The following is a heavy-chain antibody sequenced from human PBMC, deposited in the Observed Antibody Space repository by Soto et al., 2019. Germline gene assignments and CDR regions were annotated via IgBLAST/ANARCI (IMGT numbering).Heavy chain of an antibody. V-gene: IGHV3-21*01. D-gene: IGHD2-2*01. Sequence: EVQLVESGGGLVKPGGSLRLSCAASGFTFSSYSMNWVRQAPGKGLEWVSSISSSSSYIYYADSVKGRFTISRDNAKNSLYLQMNSMRDEDTALYYCARDRDIVVVPADFRGTGWGQGTLGTVSS. CDR3: ARDRDIVVVPADFRGTG. CDR2: ISSSSSYI. J-gene: IGHJ4*02. CDR1: GFTFSSYS.